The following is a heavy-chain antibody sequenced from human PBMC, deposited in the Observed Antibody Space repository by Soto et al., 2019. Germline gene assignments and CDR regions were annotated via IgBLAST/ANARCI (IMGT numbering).Heavy chain of an antibody. V-gene: IGHV1-2*02. CDR3: ARNLDYYYGPGSGNGHGF. CDR1: GYTFTAYY. J-gene: IGHJ6*01. CDR2: INPKFGDT. Sequence: QVQLVQSGAEVKEPGDSVRVSCEASGYTFTAYYIHWVRQAPGQGLEWMGWINPKFGDTTYAQDFQGRVSMTRDMSISTVYMELSRLTSADTAIYYCARNLDYYYGPGSGNGHGFWGQGTTVTLFS. D-gene: IGHD3-10*01.